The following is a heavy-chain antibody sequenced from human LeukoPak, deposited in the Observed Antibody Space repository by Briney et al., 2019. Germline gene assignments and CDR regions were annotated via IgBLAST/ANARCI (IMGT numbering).Heavy chain of an antibody. Sequence: ESGPTLVNPTQTLTLTCTFSGFSLSTSGVGVGWIRQPPGKALEWLAVIYWNDDKRYSPVLKSRLAITKDTSKNQVVLTMTNMDPVDTATYYRAHRGDITMVRGVSPIRGWFDPWGQGTLVTVSS. CDR2: IYWNDDK. CDR1: GFSLSTSGVG. CDR3: AHRGDITMVRGVSPIRGWFDP. J-gene: IGHJ5*02. V-gene: IGHV2-5*01. D-gene: IGHD3-10*01.